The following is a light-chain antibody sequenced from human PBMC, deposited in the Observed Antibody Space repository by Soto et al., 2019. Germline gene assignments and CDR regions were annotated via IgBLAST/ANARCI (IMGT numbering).Light chain of an antibody. Sequence: EIVLTQSPATLSLSPGNRATLSCRASQSVSGYLAWYQQKPGQAPRLLIYDASNRATGIPARFSGSGSGTXXXXXXXXXXXXXXAVYYCQQRSNWPSTFGGXTKVEI. CDR3: QQRSNWPST. V-gene: IGKV3-11*01. CDR1: QSVSGY. J-gene: IGKJ4*01. CDR2: DAS.